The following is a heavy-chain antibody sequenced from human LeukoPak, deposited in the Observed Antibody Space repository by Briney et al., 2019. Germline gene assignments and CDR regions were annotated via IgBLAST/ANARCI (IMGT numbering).Heavy chain of an antibody. Sequence: GGSLRLSCAASGFTFDDYGMSWVRQAPGKGLEWVSGINWNGGSTGYADSVKGRFTISRDNAKNSPYLQMNSLRAEDTALYHCARRYCSGGSCYLDYWGQGTLVTVSS. J-gene: IGHJ4*02. CDR3: ARRYCSGGSCYLDY. CDR2: INWNGGST. V-gene: IGHV3-20*01. CDR1: GFTFDDYG. D-gene: IGHD2-15*01.